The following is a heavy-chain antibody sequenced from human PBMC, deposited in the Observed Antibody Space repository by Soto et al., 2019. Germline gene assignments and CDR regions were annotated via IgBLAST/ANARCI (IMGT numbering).Heavy chain of an antibody. CDR2: ISYDGSNK. J-gene: IGHJ5*02. V-gene: IGHV3-30*04. CDR3: ARGSESFDP. CDR1: GFTFSSYA. Sequence: GGSLRLSCAASGFTFSSYAMHWVRQAPGKGLEWVAVISYDGSNKYYADSVKGRFTISRDNSKNTLYLQMNSLRAEDTAVYYCARGSESFDPWGQGTLVTVSS.